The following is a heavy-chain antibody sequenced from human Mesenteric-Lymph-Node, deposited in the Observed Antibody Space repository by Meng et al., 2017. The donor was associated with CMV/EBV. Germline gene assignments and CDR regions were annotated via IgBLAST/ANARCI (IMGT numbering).Heavy chain of an antibody. CDR2: ISSSISYI. Sequence: GESLKISCAASGFTFSSYSVNWVRQAPGKGLEWISSISSSISYIYYADSVKGRITISRDNSKNTLNLQMNSLRAEDTAVYYCARYRHYGMDVWGQGTTVTVSS. CDR3: ARYRHYGMDV. J-gene: IGHJ6*02. D-gene: IGHD1-26*01. V-gene: IGHV3-21*04. CDR1: GFTFSSYS.